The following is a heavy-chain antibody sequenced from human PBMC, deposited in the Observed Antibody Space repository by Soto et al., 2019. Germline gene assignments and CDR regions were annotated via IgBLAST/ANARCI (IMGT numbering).Heavy chain of an antibody. V-gene: IGHV3-30*01. CDR2: TSADDTVQ. Sequence: QVNLMESGGGVVQPGGSLRLSYATSGCIFNSYSMHWFRQTPDKGLEWVAVTSADDTVQFYADSVKGRFIVSRDNSRNTVYLQMNSLRVEDTAVYHCAREVVTTQWYFDNWGHGIVVTVSS. CDR3: AREVVTTQWYFDN. J-gene: IGHJ4*01. CDR1: GCIFNSYS. D-gene: IGHD1-1*01.